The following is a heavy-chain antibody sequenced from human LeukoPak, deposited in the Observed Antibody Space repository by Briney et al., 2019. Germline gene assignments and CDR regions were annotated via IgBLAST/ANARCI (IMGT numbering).Heavy chain of an antibody. J-gene: IGHJ4*02. CDR3: ARDGEYGSGSYSTDYFDY. CDR2: INPNSGGT. D-gene: IGHD3-10*01. CDR1: GYTFTGYY. V-gene: IGHV1-2*02. Sequence: ASVKVSCKASGYTFTGYYTHWVRQAPGQGLEWMGWINPNSGGTNYAQKFQGRVTMTRDTSISTAYMELSRLRSDDTAVYYCARDGEYGSGSYSTDYFDYWGQGTLVTVS.